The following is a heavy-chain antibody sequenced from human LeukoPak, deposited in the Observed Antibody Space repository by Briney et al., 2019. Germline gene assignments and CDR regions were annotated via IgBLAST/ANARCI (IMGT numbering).Heavy chain of an antibody. J-gene: IGHJ4*02. CDR3: AGDLNWYFDY. D-gene: IGHD1-1*01. V-gene: IGHV1-3*01. CDR2: INPGDGNT. CDR1: GYTFTSYP. Sequence: ASAKVSCKASGYTFTSYPMHWVRQAPGQRLEWMGWINPGDGNTKYSQKFQGRVTITRDTSASTAYMELSSLRSEDSAVYYCAGDLNWYFDYWGQGTLVTVSS.